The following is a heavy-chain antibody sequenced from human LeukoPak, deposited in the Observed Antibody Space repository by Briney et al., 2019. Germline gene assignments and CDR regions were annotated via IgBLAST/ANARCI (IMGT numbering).Heavy chain of an antibody. D-gene: IGHD2-21*02. CDR3: ARVSATYCGGDCPNWFDP. CDR1: GYTFTSYY. V-gene: IGHV1-46*01. Sequence: ASVKVSCKASGYTFTSYYMHWVRQAPGQGLEWMGIIKPSGGSTSYAQKFQGRVTMTRDTSTSTVYMELSSLRSEDTAVYYCARVSATYCGGDCPNWFDPWGQGTLVTVSS. CDR2: IKPSGGST. J-gene: IGHJ5*02.